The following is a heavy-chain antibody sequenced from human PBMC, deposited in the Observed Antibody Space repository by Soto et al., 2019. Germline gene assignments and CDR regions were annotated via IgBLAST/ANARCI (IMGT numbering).Heavy chain of an antibody. D-gene: IGHD3-3*01. J-gene: IGHJ4*02. Sequence: EVQLVESGGGLVKPGESLKLSCAVSGFTFSSYSMNWVRQAPGKGLEWVSSISSGSTYKHYADTVKGRFTISRDNAKNSLYLQRSGLRAEDTAIYYCAKDAFDAISIFAVWGQGTLVSVSS. CDR3: AKDAFDAISIFAV. V-gene: IGHV3-21*02. CDR2: ISSGSTYK. CDR1: GFTFSSYS.